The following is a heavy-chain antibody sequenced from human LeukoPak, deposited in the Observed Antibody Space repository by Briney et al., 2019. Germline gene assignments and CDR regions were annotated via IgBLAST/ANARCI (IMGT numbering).Heavy chain of an antibody. CDR1: GFTFSTYS. J-gene: IGHJ5*02. CDR3: VRELPYNWFDP. Sequence: GGSLRLSCAASGFTFSTYSMNWVRQAPGKGLEWGSSISSSPTYIYYADSLQGRFTISRDNAKNSLYLQVDSLRAEDTAVYYCVRELPYNWFDPWGQGTLVTVSS. CDR2: ISSSPTYI. V-gene: IGHV3-21*01. D-gene: IGHD2-21*02.